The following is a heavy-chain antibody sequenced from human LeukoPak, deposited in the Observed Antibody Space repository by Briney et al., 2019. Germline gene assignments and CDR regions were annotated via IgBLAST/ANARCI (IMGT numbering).Heavy chain of an antibody. CDR1: GFTFGSYG. Sequence: GGSLRLSCAASGFTFGSYGMSWVRQAPGKGLEGVSFITPNADRTSYADSVEGRFTISRDNPRNTLYMQMNSLRDEDTALYYCAIMHGYYDGSGYWVQWGQETLVTVSS. J-gene: IGHJ1*01. D-gene: IGHD3-22*01. V-gene: IGHV3-23*01. CDR2: ITPNADRT. CDR3: AIMHGYYDGSGYWVQ.